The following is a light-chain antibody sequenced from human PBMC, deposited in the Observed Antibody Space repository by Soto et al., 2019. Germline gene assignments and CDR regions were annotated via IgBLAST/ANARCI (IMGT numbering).Light chain of an antibody. J-gene: IGLJ1*01. CDR1: TSDVGGYNL. V-gene: IGLV2-23*01. CDR3: CSYASSSSYV. Sequence: QSALTQPASVSGSPGQSITISCSGTTSDVGGYNLVSWYQQHTAKAPKLLIYEGTQRPSGVSSRFSGSKSGNTAPLTISGLQAEDEADYYCCSYASSSSYVFGTGTK. CDR2: EGT.